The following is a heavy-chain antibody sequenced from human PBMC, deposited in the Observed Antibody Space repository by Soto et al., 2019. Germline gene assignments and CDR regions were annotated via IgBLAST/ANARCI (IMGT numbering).Heavy chain of an antibody. J-gene: IGHJ4*02. CDR1: GGSISGHY. Sequence: SETLSLTCSVSGGSISGHYWSWIRLPAGRRLQWVGRIYSSGTTNYNPSLKSRVRMSVDTDRISFSLRLDSVTAADTAVYYCARNFDIAATGTAFDSWGRGVLVTVSS. D-gene: IGHD6-13*01. V-gene: IGHV4-4*07. CDR3: ARNFDIAATGTAFDS. CDR2: IYSSGTT.